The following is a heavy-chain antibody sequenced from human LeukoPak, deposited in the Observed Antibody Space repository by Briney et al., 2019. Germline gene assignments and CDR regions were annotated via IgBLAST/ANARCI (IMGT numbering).Heavy chain of an antibody. Sequence: GGSLRLSCAASGFTLSTYSMNWVRQAPGKGLEWVSYISRSSSTIYYADSVKGRFTISRDNAKNSLYLQMNSLRDEDTAVYYCARGGSGYGDYYYFYGMDVWGQGTMVTVSS. D-gene: IGHD3-22*01. CDR3: ARGGSGYGDYYYFYGMDV. CDR2: ISRSSSTI. V-gene: IGHV3-48*02. J-gene: IGHJ6*02. CDR1: GFTLSTYS.